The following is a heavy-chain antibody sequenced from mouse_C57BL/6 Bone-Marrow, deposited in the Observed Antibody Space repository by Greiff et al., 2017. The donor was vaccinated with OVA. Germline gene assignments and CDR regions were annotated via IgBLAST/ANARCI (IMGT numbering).Heavy chain of an antibody. CDR1: GYSFTDYN. D-gene: IGHD1-1*01. J-gene: IGHJ1*03. Sequence: EVQLVESGPELVKPGASVKLSCKASGYSFTDYNMNWVKQSNGKSLEWIGVINPYYGTTSYNQTFKGRATLTLDKSSSTAYMQLNSLTSEDSAVYYCAFYYGSSYRYFDVWGRGTTVTVSA. CDR2: INPYYGTT. CDR3: AFYYGSSYRYFDV. V-gene: IGHV1-39*01.